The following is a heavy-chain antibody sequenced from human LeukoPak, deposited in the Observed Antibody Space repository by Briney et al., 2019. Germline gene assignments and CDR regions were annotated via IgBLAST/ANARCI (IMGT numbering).Heavy chain of an antibody. CDR3: ASYYGYSYGSFDY. CDR1: GGSISGGDYY. D-gene: IGHD5-18*01. V-gene: IGHV4-30-4*08. J-gene: IGHJ4*02. CDR2: IYYSRST. Sequence: SQTLSLTCTVSGGSISGGDYYWSWIRQPPGKGLEWIGYIYYSRSTYYNPSLKSRVTISVDTSKNQFSLKLSSVTAADTAVYYCASYYGYSYGSFDYWGQGTLVTVSS.